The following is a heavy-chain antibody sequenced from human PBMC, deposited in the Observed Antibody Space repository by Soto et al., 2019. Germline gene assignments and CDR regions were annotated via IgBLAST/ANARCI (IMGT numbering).Heavy chain of an antibody. CDR2: INPSGGST. J-gene: IGHJ6*02. CDR1: GYTFTSYY. V-gene: IGHV1-46*01. Sequence: ASVKVSCKASGYTFTSYYMHWVRQAPGQGLEWMGIINPSGGSTSYAQKFQGRVTMTRDTSTSTVYMELSSLRSEDTAVYYCAELMVYAGRVAGMDVWGQGTTVTVSS. D-gene: IGHD2-8*01. CDR3: AELMVYAGRVAGMDV.